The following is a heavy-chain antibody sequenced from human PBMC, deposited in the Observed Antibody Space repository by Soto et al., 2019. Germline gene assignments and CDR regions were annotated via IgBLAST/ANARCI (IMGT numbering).Heavy chain of an antibody. CDR1: GYTFSRSG. CDR2: INGYNGNT. D-gene: IGHD3-16*01. V-gene: IGHV1-18*01. Sequence: QVQLVQSGAEVKKPGASVKVSCKASGYTFSRSGISWVRQAPGQGLEWMGWINGYNGNTNYTQKMQGRITMTTDTPTRTAYMELRSLRADDTAVYYFARMGDVPYYYYGMDVWGQGTTVIVSS. J-gene: IGHJ6*02. CDR3: ARMGDVPYYYYGMDV.